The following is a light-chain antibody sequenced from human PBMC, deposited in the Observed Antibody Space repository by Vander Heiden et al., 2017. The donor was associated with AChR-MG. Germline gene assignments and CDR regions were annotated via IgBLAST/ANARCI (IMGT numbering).Light chain of an antibody. CDR2: QDD. J-gene: IGLJ2*01. Sequence: SYELTQPPSVSVSPGQAATITCSGDNLGEKYVFWYQQKPGQSPLLVIYQDDKRPSGIPERFSGSNSGNTATLIISATQAMDEADYYCQVWDTSTVVFGAGTKLTVL. CDR3: QVWDTSTVV. V-gene: IGLV3-1*01. CDR1: NLGEKY.